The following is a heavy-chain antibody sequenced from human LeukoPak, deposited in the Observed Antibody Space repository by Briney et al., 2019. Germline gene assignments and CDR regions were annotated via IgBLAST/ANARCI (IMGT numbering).Heavy chain of an antibody. J-gene: IGHJ4*02. V-gene: IGHV4-59*01. D-gene: IGHD3-3*01. CDR2: IYYSGST. CDR1: GGSISSYY. CDR3: GKEPYDFWGGYNIFTY. Sequence: SETLSLTCTVSGGSISSYYWSWIRQPPGKGLEWIGYIYYSGSTNYNPSLKSRVTISVDTSKNQFSLKLSSVTAADTAVYYCGKEPYDFWGGYNIFTYWAKETLVT.